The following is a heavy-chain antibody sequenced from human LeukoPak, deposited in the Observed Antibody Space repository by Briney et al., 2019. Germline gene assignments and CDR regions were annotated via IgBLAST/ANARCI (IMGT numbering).Heavy chain of an antibody. D-gene: IGHD4-11*01. Sequence: SETLSLTCTVSGGSISSGDYYWSWIRQPPGKGLEWIGNIYYSASTSYNPSLKSRITISLDTSKTQFSLKLSSVTAADTAVYYCARDVTPVTTSFFAFDIWGQGTMVTVSS. CDR1: GGSISSGDYY. CDR2: IYYSAST. V-gene: IGHV4-30-4*01. J-gene: IGHJ3*02. CDR3: ARDVTPVTTSFFAFDI.